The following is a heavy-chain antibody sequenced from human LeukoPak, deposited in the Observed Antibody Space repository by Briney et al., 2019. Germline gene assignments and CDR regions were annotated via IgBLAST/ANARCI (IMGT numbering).Heavy chain of an antibody. D-gene: IGHD5-18*01. CDR2: IHYSGST. CDR3: ARTTEGGYTYGYFYYYYMDV. V-gene: IGHV4-59*01. CDR1: GGSISSYY. Sequence: SETLSLTCTVSGGSISSYYWSWIRQPPGKGLEWIGYIHYSGSTNYNPSLKSRVTISVDTSKNQFSLKLSSVTAADTAVYYRARTTEGGYTYGYFYYYYMDVWGKGTTVTISS. J-gene: IGHJ6*03.